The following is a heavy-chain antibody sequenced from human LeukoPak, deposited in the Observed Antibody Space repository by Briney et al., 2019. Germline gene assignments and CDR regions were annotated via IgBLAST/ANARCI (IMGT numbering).Heavy chain of an antibody. D-gene: IGHD1-26*01. CDR2: IWYDGSNK. CDR1: GFTFSSYG. V-gene: IGHV3-33*01. CDR3: SRFGATQPPFDS. J-gene: IGHJ4*02. Sequence: GRSLRLSCAASGFTFSSYGMHWVRQAPGKGLEWVAVIWYDGSNKYYADSVKGRFTISRDNSKNTLYLQMNSLRDEDTAMYYCSRFGATQPPFDSWGQGTLVTVSS.